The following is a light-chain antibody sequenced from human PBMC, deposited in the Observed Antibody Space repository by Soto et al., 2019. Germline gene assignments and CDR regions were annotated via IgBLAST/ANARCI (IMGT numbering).Light chain of an antibody. CDR2: KVS. CDR3: MQGTHWPET. CDR1: ESLVYSDGNTY. V-gene: IGKV2-30*01. Sequence: DVVMTQSPLSLPVTLGQPASISCRSSESLVYSDGNTYLNWFQQRPGQCPRRLFYKVSNRDSGVRDRFSGSGSGTDFTLKISRVEAEDVGLYYCMQGTHWPETFGQGTKVDIK. J-gene: IGKJ1*01.